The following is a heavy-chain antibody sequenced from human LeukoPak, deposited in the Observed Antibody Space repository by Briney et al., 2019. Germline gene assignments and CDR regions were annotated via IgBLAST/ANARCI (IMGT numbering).Heavy chain of an antibody. V-gene: IGHV3-48*04. Sequence: GGSLRLSCAASGFTFSSYSMNWVRQAPGKGLEWVSYISSSGSTIYYADSVKGRFTISRDNAKNSLYLQMNSLRAEDTAVYYCAREIVGGQTGDAFDIWGRGTMVTVSS. J-gene: IGHJ3*02. D-gene: IGHD1-26*01. CDR1: GFTFSSYS. CDR2: ISSSGSTI. CDR3: AREIVGGQTGDAFDI.